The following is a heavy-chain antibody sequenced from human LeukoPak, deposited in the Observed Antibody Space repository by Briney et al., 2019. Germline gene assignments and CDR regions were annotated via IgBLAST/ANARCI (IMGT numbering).Heavy chain of an antibody. V-gene: IGHV4-34*01. CDR1: GGSLSGYY. D-gene: IGHD2-2*01. CDR2: INHSGST. CDR3: ARGGCSSTSCSSYDWFDP. Sequence: SETLSLTCAVYGGSLSGYYWSWIRHPPGKGLEWIGEINHSGSTNYNPSLKSRVTISVGTSKNQFSLKLSSVTAADTAVYYCARGGCSSTSCSSYDWFDPWGQGTLVTVSS. J-gene: IGHJ5*02.